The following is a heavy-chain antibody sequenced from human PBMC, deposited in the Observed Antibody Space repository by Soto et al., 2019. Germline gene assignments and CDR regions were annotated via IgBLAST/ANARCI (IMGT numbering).Heavy chain of an antibody. CDR3: ARSTGDYFDY. Sequence: QVQLQESGPGLVKPSETLSLTCTVSGASISNYYWTWIRQPPGKGLEWIGYIYYSGSANYNPSLNSRVTISVDTSKNQFSLKLSSVTAADTAVYYCARSTGDYFDYWGQGTLVTVSS. V-gene: IGHV4-59*01. D-gene: IGHD7-27*01. CDR2: IYYSGSA. CDR1: GASISNYY. J-gene: IGHJ4*02.